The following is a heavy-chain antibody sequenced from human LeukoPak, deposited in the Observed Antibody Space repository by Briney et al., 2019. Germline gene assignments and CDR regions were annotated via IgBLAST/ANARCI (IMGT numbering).Heavy chain of an antibody. CDR3: ARDSPTSHDYGDYGASYRYFDL. J-gene: IGHJ2*01. CDR2: IYTSGST. CDR1: GGSISSGSYY. Sequence: PSETLSLTCTVSGGSISSGSYYWSWIRQPAGKGLEWIGRIYTSGSTNYNPSLKSRVTISVDTSKNQFSLKLSSVTAADTAVYYCARDSPTSHDYGDYGASYRYFDLWGRGTLVTVSS. D-gene: IGHD4-17*01. V-gene: IGHV4-61*02.